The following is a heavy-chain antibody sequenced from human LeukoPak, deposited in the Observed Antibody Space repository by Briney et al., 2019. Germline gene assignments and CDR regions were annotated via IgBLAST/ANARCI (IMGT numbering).Heavy chain of an antibody. V-gene: IGHV3-23*01. J-gene: IGHJ3*02. CDR2: ISGSGGTT. CDR3: ARARVPSGYYSNDAFDI. D-gene: IGHD3-22*01. Sequence: WVSAISGSGGTTYYADSVKGRFTISRDNSKNTLYLQMNSLRAEDTAVYYCARARVPSGYYSNDAFDIWGQGIMVTVSS.